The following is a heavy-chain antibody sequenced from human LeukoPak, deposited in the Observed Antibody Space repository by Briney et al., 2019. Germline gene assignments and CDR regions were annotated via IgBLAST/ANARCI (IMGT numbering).Heavy chain of an antibody. CDR3: AKDVVPWFGETTDYNGMDV. J-gene: IGHJ6*02. CDR1: GFTFSSYE. CDR2: ISSSGSTL. V-gene: IGHV3-48*03. Sequence: GGSLRLSCAASGFTFSSYEMNWVRQAPGKGLEWVSYISSSGSTLYYADSVKGRFTISRDNAKNSLYLQMNSLRAEDTAVYYCAKDVVPWFGETTDYNGMDVWGQGTTVTVSS. D-gene: IGHD3-10*01.